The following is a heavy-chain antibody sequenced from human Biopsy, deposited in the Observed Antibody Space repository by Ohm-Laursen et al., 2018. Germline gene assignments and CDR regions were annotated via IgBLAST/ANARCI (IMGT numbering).Heavy chain of an antibody. J-gene: IGHJ4*02. CDR1: DGSISNIINY. CDR2: IYHTGIT. D-gene: IGHD3-10*01. V-gene: IGHV4-39*01. Sequence: SETLSLTCTVTDGSISNIINYWGWIRQPLGKGLEWLGIIYHTGITDYNPSLKSRFTISVDTSNNQFSLNLISLTAADTAVYYCARHSFGSGRDFWGQGTLVTVSS. CDR3: ARHSFGSGRDF.